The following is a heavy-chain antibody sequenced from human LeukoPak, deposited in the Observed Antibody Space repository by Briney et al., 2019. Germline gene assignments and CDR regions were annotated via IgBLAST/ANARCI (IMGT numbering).Heavy chain of an antibody. Sequence: SQTLSLTCTVSGGSISSGDYYWCWIRQPPGKGLEWIGYIYYSGSTYYNPSLKSRVTISVDTSKNQFSLKLSSVTAADTAVYYCARGEVLRFLEWLPAYWFDPWGQGTLVTVSS. D-gene: IGHD3-3*01. CDR2: IYYSGST. J-gene: IGHJ5*02. CDR3: ARGEVLRFLEWLPAYWFDP. V-gene: IGHV4-30-4*08. CDR1: GGSISSGDYY.